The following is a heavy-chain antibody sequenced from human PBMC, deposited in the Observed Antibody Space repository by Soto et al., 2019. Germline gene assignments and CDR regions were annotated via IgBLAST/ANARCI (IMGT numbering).Heavy chain of an antibody. CDR1: GGTFSSYA. Sequence: QVQLVQSGAEVKKPGSSVKVSCKASGGTFSSYAISWVRQAPGQGLEWMGGIIPIFGTANYAQKFQGRVTITADESTSTAYMELSRLRSEDTAVYYCARDYKWLVRNYYYCGMDVWGQGTTVTVSS. D-gene: IGHD6-19*01. CDR2: IIPIFGTA. V-gene: IGHV1-69*01. J-gene: IGHJ6*02. CDR3: ARDYKWLVRNYYYCGMDV.